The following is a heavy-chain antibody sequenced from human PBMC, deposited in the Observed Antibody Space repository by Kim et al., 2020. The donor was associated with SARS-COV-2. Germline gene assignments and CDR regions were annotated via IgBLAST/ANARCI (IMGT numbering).Heavy chain of an antibody. CDR2: ISSSGSTI. V-gene: IGHV3-11*04. CDR3: ARDERVIQYYGMDV. CDR1: GFTFSDYY. D-gene: IGHD3-10*01. J-gene: IGHJ6*02. Sequence: GGSLRLSCAASGFTFSDYYMSWIRQAPGKGLEWVSYISSSGSTIYYADSVKGRFTISRDNAKNSLYLQMNSLRAEDTAVYYCARDERVIQYYGMDVWGQGTTVTVSS.